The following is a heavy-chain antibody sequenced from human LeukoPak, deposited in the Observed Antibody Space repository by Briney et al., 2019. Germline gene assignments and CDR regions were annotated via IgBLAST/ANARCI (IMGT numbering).Heavy chain of an antibody. Sequence: LSGGSLRLSCSASGFVFSDYPLHWIRQSPGKGPEWVAVISFDGSHQYYVDSVKGRFTISRDDAKSSLYLQMNSLRAEDTAVYYCARRNAMDVWGQGTTVIVFS. CDR3: ARRNAMDV. CDR1: GFVFSDYP. J-gene: IGHJ6*02. CDR2: ISFDGSHQ. V-gene: IGHV3-30*07.